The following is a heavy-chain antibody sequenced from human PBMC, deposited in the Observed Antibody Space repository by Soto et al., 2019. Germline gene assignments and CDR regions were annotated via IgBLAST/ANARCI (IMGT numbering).Heavy chain of an antibody. CDR3: TTDRGYFTFDY. Sequence: GGSLRLSCAASGFTFSNSWMNWVRQAPGKGLEWVANIKEDGTAKYYLDSVKGRFTVSRDNVKNSLYLQMNSLRAEDTAMYYCTTDRGYFTFDYLGPGTLVTVSS. D-gene: IGHD3-22*01. V-gene: IGHV3-7*01. J-gene: IGHJ4*02. CDR1: GFTFSNSW. CDR2: IKEDGTAK.